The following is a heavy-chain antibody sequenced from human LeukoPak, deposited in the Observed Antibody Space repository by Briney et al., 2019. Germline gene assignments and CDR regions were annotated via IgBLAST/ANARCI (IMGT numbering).Heavy chain of an antibody. J-gene: IGHJ4*02. Sequence: GGSLRLSCAASGFTFSSYWMHWVRQAPGKGLVWVSRINSDGSSTSYADSVKGRFTISRDNAKNSLYLQMNSLRAEDTAVYYCASGYDYGSLFDYWGQGTLVTVSS. CDR3: ASGYDYGSLFDY. V-gene: IGHV3-74*01. CDR1: GFTFSSYW. CDR2: INSDGSST. D-gene: IGHD5-12*01.